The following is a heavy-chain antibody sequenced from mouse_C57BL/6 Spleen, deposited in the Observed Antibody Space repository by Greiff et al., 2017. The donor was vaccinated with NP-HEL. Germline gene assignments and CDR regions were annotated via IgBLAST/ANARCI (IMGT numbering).Heavy chain of an antibody. J-gene: IGHJ1*03. V-gene: IGHV1-80*01. CDR3: ERGLLYPWYFDG. CDR2: IYPGDGDT. Sequence: QVQLQQSGAELVKPGASVKISCKASGYAFSSYWMNWVKQRPGKGLEWIGQIYPGDGDTNYNGKFMGKATLTADKSSSTAYMQLSSLTSEDSAVYFCERGLLYPWYFDGWGTGTTVTVAS. CDR1: GYAFSSYW. D-gene: IGHD2-1*01.